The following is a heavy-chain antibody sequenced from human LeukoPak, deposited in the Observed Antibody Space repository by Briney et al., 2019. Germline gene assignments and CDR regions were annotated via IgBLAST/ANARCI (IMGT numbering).Heavy chain of an antibody. CDR1: GGSIRSSYYY. J-gene: IGHJ4*02. V-gene: IGHV4-39*07. Sequence: SETLSLTCTVSGGSIRSSYYYWGWIRQPPGKGLEWIGSIYDSGSTYYNPSLKSRVTISVDTSKNQFSLKLSSVTAADTAVYYCASGGSFDYWGQGTLVTVSS. CDR3: ASGGSFDY. CDR2: IYDSGST.